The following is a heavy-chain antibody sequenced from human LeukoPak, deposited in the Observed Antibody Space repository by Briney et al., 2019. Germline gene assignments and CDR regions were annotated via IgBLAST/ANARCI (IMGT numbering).Heavy chain of an antibody. CDR1: GFSFRSYG. J-gene: IGHJ4*02. Sequence: GGSLRLSCAASGFSFRSYGMHWVRQAPGKGLEWVAFIRYDGSNKYYADSVKGRFTISRDNSKNTLYLQMNSLRDEDTAVYYCAKERRYSVYDSDYWGQGTLVTVSS. CDR2: IRYDGSNK. V-gene: IGHV3-30*02. D-gene: IGHD5/OR15-5a*01. CDR3: AKERRYSVYDSDY.